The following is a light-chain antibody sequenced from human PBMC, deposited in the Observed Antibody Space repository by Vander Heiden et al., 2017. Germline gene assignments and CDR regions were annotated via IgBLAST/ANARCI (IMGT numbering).Light chain of an antibody. CDR3: YSTDISGDHRV. CDR2: EDN. Sequence: SYELTQPPSVSVSPGQTARITCSGDALPRKYAYWYQQKSGQAPVVVIFEDNKRPSGIPERFSGSSSGTMATLTISGAQVDDEGDYYCYSTDISGDHRVFGGGTMLTVL. CDR1: ALPRKY. J-gene: IGLJ3*02. V-gene: IGLV3-10*01.